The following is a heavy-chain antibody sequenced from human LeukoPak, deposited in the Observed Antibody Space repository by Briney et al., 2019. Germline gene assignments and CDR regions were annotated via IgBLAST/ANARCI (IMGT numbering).Heavy chain of an antibody. CDR2: ISKDESNK. Sequence: GGSLRLSCATSGFSFSTFGMHWVRQTPGKGLEWVSHISKDESNKYYADSVKGRFTISRDTSKNTLYLQMNSLRAEDTAVYYCAKGGIAAPLDYWGQGTLVTVSS. D-gene: IGHD6-6*01. CDR3: AKGGIAAPLDY. CDR1: GFSFSTFG. J-gene: IGHJ4*02. V-gene: IGHV3-30*18.